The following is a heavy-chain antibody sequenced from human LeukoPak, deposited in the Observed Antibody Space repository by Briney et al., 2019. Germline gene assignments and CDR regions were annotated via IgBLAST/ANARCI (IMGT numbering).Heavy chain of an antibody. D-gene: IGHD3-22*01. J-gene: IGHJ4*02. Sequence: SGPTLVNPTQTLTLTCTFSGFPLSTSGVGVGWIRQPPRKALEWLALIYWDDDKRCSPSLKSRLTITKDTSKNQVVLTMTNMDPVDTATYYCAHRSTYYYDSSGYWYYWGQGTLVTVSS. CDR3: AHRSTYYYDSSGYWYY. CDR2: IYWDDDK. CDR1: GFPLSTSGVG. V-gene: IGHV2-5*02.